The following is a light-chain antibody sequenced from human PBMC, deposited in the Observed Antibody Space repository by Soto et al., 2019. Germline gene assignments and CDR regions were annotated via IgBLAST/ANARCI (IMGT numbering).Light chain of an antibody. CDR1: SSNIGAGYD. CDR3: QSYDNTLSWVV. V-gene: IGLV1-40*01. J-gene: IGLJ2*01. CDR2: GNS. Sequence: QSVLTQPPSVSGAPGQRVTISCTGSSSNIGAGYDVHWYLHLPGTAPKLLIFGNSHRPSGVPDRFSASKSGTSASLAITGLQAEDEADYYCQSYDNTLSWVVFGGGTKLTVL.